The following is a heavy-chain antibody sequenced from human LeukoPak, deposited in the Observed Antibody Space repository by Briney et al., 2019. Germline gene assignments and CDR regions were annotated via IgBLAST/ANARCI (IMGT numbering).Heavy chain of an antibody. CDR3: ARSYGSGSYLVDY. J-gene: IGHJ4*02. CDR2: IYYSGGT. V-gene: IGHV4-30-4*01. D-gene: IGHD3-10*01. Sequence: SETLSLTCTVSGGSISSGDYYWSWIRQPPGTGLEWIGYIYYSGGTYYNPSLKSRVTISVDTSKNQFSLKLSSVTAADTAVYYCARSYGSGSYLVDYWGQGTLVTVSS. CDR1: GGSISSGDYY.